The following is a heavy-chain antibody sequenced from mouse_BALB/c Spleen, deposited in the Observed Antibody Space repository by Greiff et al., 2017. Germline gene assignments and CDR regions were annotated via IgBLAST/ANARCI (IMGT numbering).Heavy chain of an antibody. D-gene: IGHD1-2*01. CDR2: INPSNGGT. Sequence: QVQLQQSGAELVKPGASVKLSCKASGYTFTSYYMYWVKQRPGQGLEWIGEINPSNGGTNFNEKFKSKATLTVDKSSSTAYMQLSSLTSEDSAVYYCTRRGLYYGYLFDYWGQGTTLTVSS. CDR3: TRRGLYYGYLFDY. CDR1: GYTFTSYY. V-gene: IGHV1S81*02. J-gene: IGHJ2*01.